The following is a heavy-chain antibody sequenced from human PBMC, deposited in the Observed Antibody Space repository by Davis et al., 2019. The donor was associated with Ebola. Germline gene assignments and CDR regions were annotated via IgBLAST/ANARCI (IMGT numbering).Heavy chain of an antibody. V-gene: IGHV4-34*01. Sequence: PSETLSPTCTLYGASFSGYYWGWIRQTPGKGLEWIGAIHHTGSARFNPSLETRVTISLDTSKNQISMRLTSLTAADTAVYYCARGLHGDYAFDLWGQGAMVTVSS. CDR3: ARGLHGDYAFDL. J-gene: IGHJ4*02. D-gene: IGHD4-17*01. CDR2: IHHTGSA. CDR1: GASFSGYY.